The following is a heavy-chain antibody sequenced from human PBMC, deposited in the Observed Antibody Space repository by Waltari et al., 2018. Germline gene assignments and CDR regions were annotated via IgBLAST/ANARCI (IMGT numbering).Heavy chain of an antibody. J-gene: IGHJ4*02. CDR1: GNAFISYD. V-gene: IGHV1-8*02. D-gene: IGHD6-6*01. CDR3: ARFRIAARPASYYFDY. Sequence: QVQLVQSGAEVKKPGASVKVSCKASGNAFISYDINRVRQATGQGLGWMGWMNPNSGNTGYAQKFQGRVTMTRNTSISTAYMELSSLRSEDTAVYYCARFRIAARPASYYFDYWGQGTLVTVSS. CDR2: MNPNSGNT.